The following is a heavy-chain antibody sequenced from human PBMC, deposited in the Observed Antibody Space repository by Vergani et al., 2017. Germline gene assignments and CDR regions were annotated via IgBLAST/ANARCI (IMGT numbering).Heavy chain of an antibody. CDR1: GFTFSSYS. D-gene: IGHD3-22*01. V-gene: IGHV3-48*01. CDR3: ANMARNYYDRRGFEN. Sequence: EVQLVESGGGLVQPGGSLRLSCAASGFTFSSYSMNWVRQAPGKGLEWVSYISSSSSTIYYADSVKGRFTISRDNAKNSLYLQMNSLRAEDTAVYYCANMARNYYDRRGFENWGQGTLVTVSS. CDR2: ISSSSSTI. J-gene: IGHJ4*02.